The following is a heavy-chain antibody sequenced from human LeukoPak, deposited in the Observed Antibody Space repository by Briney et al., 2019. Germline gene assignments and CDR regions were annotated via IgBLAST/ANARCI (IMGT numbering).Heavy chain of an antibody. CDR1: GGSISSGSYY. CDR2: IYTSGST. J-gene: IGHJ4*02. CDR3: ARVNIAARTYYFDY. Sequence: SETLSLTCTVSGGSISSGSYYWSWIRQPAGKGLEWIGRIYTSGSTNYNPSLKSRVTISVDTPKNQFSLKLSSVTAADTAVYYCARVNIAARTYYFDYWGQGTLVTVSS. D-gene: IGHD6-13*01. V-gene: IGHV4-61*02.